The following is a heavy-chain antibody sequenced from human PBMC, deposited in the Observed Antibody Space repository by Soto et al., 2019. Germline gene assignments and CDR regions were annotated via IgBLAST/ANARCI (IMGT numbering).Heavy chain of an antibody. J-gene: IGHJ5*02. CDR3: ARDLPRSYSSSPPAAETGFDP. Sequence: QVQLVESGGGVVQPGRSLRLSCAASGFTFSNYGMHWVRQAPGKGLEWVAVLRDEANDAYYADSVKGRFTISRDNSKNTLYLQMNSLRAEDTAVYYCARDLPRSYSSSPPAAETGFDPWGQGTLVTVSS. D-gene: IGHD6-6*01. CDR1: GFTFSNYG. CDR2: LRDEANDA. V-gene: IGHV3-33*01.